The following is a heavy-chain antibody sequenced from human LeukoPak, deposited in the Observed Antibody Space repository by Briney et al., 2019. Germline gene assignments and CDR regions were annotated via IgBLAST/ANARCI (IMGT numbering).Heavy chain of an antibody. CDR1: GFTFSSYE. J-gene: IGHJ4*02. Sequence: GGSLRLSCAASGFTFSSYEMNWVRQAPGRGLEYLSYISSGSSTISYADSVKGRFTISRDNAKNSLYLQMNSLRAEDTAVYYCARLCGGYCYSGLDYWGQGTLVLASS. CDR2: ISSGSSTI. V-gene: IGHV3-48*03. D-gene: IGHD2-21*02. CDR3: ARLCGGYCYSGLDY.